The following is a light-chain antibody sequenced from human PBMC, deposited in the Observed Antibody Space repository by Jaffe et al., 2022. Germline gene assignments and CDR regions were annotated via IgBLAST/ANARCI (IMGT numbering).Light chain of an antibody. CDR3: QQRSNWPLT. V-gene: IGKV3-11*01. CDR1: QSVTNY. J-gene: IGKJ4*01. CDR2: DAS. Sequence: EIVLTQSPATLSLSPGEGATLSCRASQSVTNYLAWYQQKPGQAPRLLIYDASNRATGIPARFSGSGSETDFTLTISSLEPEDFAVYYCQQRSNWPLTFGGGTKVEIK.